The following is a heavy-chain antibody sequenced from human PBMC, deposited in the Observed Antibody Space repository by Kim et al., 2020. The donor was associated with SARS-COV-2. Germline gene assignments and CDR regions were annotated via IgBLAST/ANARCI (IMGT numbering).Heavy chain of an antibody. CDR3: VRGGNYSSNWF. J-gene: IGHJ4*02. D-gene: IGHD1-7*01. CDR2: IKGDGNST. Sequence: GGSLRLSCAASGFTFRSYWMHWVRQAPGKGLVWVSRIKGDGNSTSYVDSVKGRFIISRDNAKNTLYLQLNSLRAEDTAVSYCVRGGNYSSNWFWCQGTLVTGSS. CDR1: GFTFRSYW. V-gene: IGHV3-74*01.